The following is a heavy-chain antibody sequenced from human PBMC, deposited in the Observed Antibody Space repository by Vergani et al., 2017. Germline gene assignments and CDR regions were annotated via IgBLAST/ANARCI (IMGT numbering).Heavy chain of an antibody. J-gene: IGHJ6*03. V-gene: IGHV1-18*01. D-gene: IGHD2-2*02. CDR1: GFTFHNYG. CDR3: AREGSDNCSSTSCYIDYYYYMDV. CDR2: INAGNGNT. Sequence: QVQLEQSGNEVKTPGASAKVSCTTSGFTFHNYGLNWVRQAPGQGLEWMGWINAGNGNTKYSQKFQGRVTITRDTSASTAYMELSSLRSEDTAVYYCAREGSDNCSSTSCYIDYYYYMDVWGKGTTVTVSS.